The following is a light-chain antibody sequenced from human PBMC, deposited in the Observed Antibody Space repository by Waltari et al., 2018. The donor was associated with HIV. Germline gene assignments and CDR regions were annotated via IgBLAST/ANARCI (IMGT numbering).Light chain of an antibody. Sequence: EIVLTQSPGTLSLSPGERATLSCRASQSVSSSYLAWYQQKPGQAPRLLIYGASSRATGIPDRFSGSGSGTDFTLTISRLEPEDFAVHYCQQYGARAYTFGQGTKLESK. CDR2: GAS. CDR1: QSVSSSY. V-gene: IGKV3-20*01. J-gene: IGKJ2*01. CDR3: QQYGARAYT.